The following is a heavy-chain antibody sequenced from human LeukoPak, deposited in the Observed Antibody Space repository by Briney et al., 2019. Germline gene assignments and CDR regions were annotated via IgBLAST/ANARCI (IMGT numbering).Heavy chain of an antibody. CDR1: GGSISSYY. V-gene: IGHV4-4*09. D-gene: IGHD3-9*01. CDR2: IYTSGST. J-gene: IGHJ6*03. CDR3: ATSYDILTGYYHYYYMDV. Sequence: SETLSLTCTVSGGSISSYYWSWIRQPPGKGLEWIGYIYTSGSTNYNPSLKSRVTISVDTSKNQFSLKLSSVTAADTAVYYCATSYDILTGYYHYYYMDVWAKGPRSPSP.